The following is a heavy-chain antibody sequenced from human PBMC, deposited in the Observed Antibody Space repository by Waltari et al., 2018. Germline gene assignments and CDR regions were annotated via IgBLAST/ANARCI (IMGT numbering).Heavy chain of an antibody. CDR3: ARIGYNYVIFDY. D-gene: IGHD5-12*01. CDR2: IYHSGST. V-gene: IGHV4-38-2*01. J-gene: IGHJ4*02. Sequence: QVQLQESGPGLVKPSETLSLTCAVSGYSISSGYYWGWIRQPPGKGLEWIGSIYHSGSTYYNPSLKSRVTISVDTSKNQFSLKLSSVTAADTAVYYCARIGYNYVIFDYWGQGTLVTVSS. CDR1: GYSISSGYY.